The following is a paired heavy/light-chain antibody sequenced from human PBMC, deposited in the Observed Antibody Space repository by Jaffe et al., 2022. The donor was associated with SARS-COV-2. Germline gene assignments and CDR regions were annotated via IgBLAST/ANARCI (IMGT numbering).Heavy chain of an antibody. Sequence: EVQLLESGGGLVQPGGSLRLSCAASGFTFSSYAMSWVRQAPGKGLEWVSGITGSGGSTNYADSVKGRFTISRDNSKNTLYLQMNSLRAEDTAVYYCARGGRDGYNLYFFDYWGQGTLVTVSS. CDR1: GFTFSSYA. CDR3: ARGGRDGYNLYFFDY. D-gene: IGHD5-12*01. V-gene: IGHV3-23*01. J-gene: IGHJ4*02. CDR2: ITGSGGST.
Light chain of an antibody. CDR2: DVS. V-gene: IGLV2-11*01. J-gene: IGLJ3*02. CDR3: CSYAGSYTWV. Sequence: QSALTQPRSVSGSPGQSVTISCTGTSSDVGGYNYVSWYRQHPGKAPKLMIYDVSKRPSGVPDRFSGSKSGNTASLTISGLQAEDEADYYCCSYAGSYTWVFGGGTKLTVL. CDR1: SSDVGGYNY.